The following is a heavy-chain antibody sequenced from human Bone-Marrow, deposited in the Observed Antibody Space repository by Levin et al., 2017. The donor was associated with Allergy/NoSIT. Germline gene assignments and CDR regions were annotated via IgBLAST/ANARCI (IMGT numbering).Heavy chain of an antibody. Sequence: LSFSSSCFPFRRSALSWVRQTPGKGLQWVSTITGSSGSTYYADSVKGRFTISRDKSKNTLYLQMDSLRAEDTAVYFCAKDNTGNLDAFDIWGQGTMVTVSS. CDR2: ITGSSGST. V-gene: IGHV3-23*01. CDR3: AKDNTGNLDAFDI. J-gene: IGHJ3*02. D-gene: IGHD1-14*01. CDR1: CFPFRRSA.